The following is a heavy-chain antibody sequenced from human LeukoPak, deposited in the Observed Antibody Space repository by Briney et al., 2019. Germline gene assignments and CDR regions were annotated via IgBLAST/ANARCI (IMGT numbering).Heavy chain of an antibody. CDR2: IYYSGST. CDR3: ARDGDTAMVHDY. V-gene: IGHV4-59*01. J-gene: IGHJ4*02. D-gene: IGHD5-18*01. Sequence: KSSETLSLTCTVSGGSISSYYWSWIRQPPGKGLEWIGYIYYSGSTNYNPSLKSRVTISVDTSKNQFSLKLSSVTAADTAVYYCARDGDTAMVHDYWGQGTLVTVSS. CDR1: GGSISSYY.